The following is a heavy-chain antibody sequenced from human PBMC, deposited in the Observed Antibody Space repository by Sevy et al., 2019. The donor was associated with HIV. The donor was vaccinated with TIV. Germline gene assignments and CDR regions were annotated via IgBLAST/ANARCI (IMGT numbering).Heavy chain of an antibody. Sequence: SETLSLTCAVSGYSISSGYYWGWIRQPPGKGLEWIGSIYHSGSTYYNPSLKSRVTISVDTSKNQFSLKLSFVTAADTAVYYCARIVVVPAAIPKRWFDPWGQGTLVTVSS. D-gene: IGHD2-2*01. J-gene: IGHJ5*02. CDR2: IYHSGST. CDR3: ARIVVVPAAIPKRWFDP. V-gene: IGHV4-38-2*01. CDR1: GYSISSGYY.